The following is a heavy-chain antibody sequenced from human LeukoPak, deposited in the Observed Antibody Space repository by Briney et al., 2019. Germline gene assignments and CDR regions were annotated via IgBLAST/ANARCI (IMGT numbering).Heavy chain of an antibody. CDR2: IYSSGTT. V-gene: IGHV4-59*01. CDR3: ARGTRNTGTYFSFDY. D-gene: IGHD1-7*01. CDR1: GGSISSYY. J-gene: IGHJ4*02. Sequence: SETLSLTCTVSGGSISSYYWSWIRQPPGKGLEWIGYIYSSGTTNYNASLKSRVTISVDTSKDQFSLTLSSVTAADTAVYYCARGTRNTGTYFSFDYWGQGTLVTVSS.